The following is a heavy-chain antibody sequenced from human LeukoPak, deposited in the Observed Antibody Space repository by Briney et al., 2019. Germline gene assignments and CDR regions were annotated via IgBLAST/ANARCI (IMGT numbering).Heavy chain of an antibody. V-gene: IGHV4-59*08. CDR2: IYYSGST. J-gene: IGHJ3*02. CDR1: GGSISSYY. CDR3: ARHVFAARDAFDI. D-gene: IGHD6-6*01. Sequence: PSETLSLTCTVSGGSISSYYWSWIRQPPGKGLEWIGYIYYSGSTNYNPSLKSRVTISVDTSKNQFSLKLSSVTAADTAVYYCARHVFAARDAFDIWGQGTMVTVSS.